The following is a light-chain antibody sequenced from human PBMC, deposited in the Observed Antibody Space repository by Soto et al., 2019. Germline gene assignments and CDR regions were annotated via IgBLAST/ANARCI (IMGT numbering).Light chain of an antibody. CDR1: QSVTSSY. Sequence: EIVLTQSPGTLSLSPGERATLSCRASQSVTSSYLAWYQQKPGQAPRLLIYGTSTRATGVPARFSGSGSGTEFTLTISSLQSEAFAVYYCQQYNNWPRTFGQGTKVEIK. V-gene: IGKV3-15*01. CDR3: QQYNNWPRT. J-gene: IGKJ1*01. CDR2: GTS.